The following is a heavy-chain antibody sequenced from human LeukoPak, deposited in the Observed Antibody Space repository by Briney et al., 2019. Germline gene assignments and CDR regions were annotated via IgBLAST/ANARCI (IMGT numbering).Heavy chain of an antibody. CDR1: GVTFPSYW. Sequence: GGSLRLSCAASGVTFPSYWMTWVRQAPGKGLEWVVHIKRKSDGGTPDNAAPVKGRFTISRDDSKNTLYLQMNSLKTEDTAVYYCATDLGGYYSGSGTYWGSLDYWGQGTVVTVSS. CDR3: ATDLGGYYSGSGTYWGSLDY. V-gene: IGHV3-15*01. CDR2: IKRKSDGGTP. J-gene: IGHJ4*02. D-gene: IGHD3-10*01.